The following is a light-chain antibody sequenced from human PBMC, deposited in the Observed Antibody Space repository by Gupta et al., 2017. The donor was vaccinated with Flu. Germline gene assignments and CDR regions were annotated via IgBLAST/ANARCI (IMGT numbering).Light chain of an antibody. CDR3: TQYLRAPRT. CDR1: MNSWSC. Sequence: STRAAAVGDSVTITCRARMNSWSCLAWYQQKPGQAPQLLIYMASSLDCGVPDRFSGSGSGTDFTLKISRVEADDVGIYYCTQYLRAPRTFGQGTKVEIK. J-gene: IGKJ1*01. CDR2: MAS. V-gene: IGKV1-5*03.